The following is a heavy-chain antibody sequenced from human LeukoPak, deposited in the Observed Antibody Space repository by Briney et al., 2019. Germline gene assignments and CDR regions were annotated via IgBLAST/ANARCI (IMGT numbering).Heavy chain of an antibody. CDR2: ITGGGGIT. CDR1: GFTFNNYA. Sequence: PGGSLRLSCAASGFTFNNYAMTWVRQAPEKGLEWVSGITGGGGITYYADSVRGRFTISRDNSKNTLNLQMNSLRAEDTAVYYCAKRDVSDSSGYFPLFAHWGQGTLVTVSS. V-gene: IGHV3-23*01. D-gene: IGHD3-22*01. J-gene: IGHJ4*02. CDR3: AKRDVSDSSGYFPLFAH.